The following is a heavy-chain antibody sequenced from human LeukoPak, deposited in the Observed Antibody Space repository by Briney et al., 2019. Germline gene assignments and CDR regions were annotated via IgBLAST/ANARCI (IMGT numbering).Heavy chain of an antibody. CDR1: GFTFSSYE. Sequence: PGGSLRLSCAASGFTFSSYEMNWVRQAPGKGLEWGSYISSSGSNIYYADSVKGRFTISRDNAKNSLYLQMNSLRAEDTAVYYCARAKVRDDAFDIWGQGTMVTVSS. V-gene: IGHV3-48*03. CDR2: ISSSGSNI. CDR3: ARAKVRDDAFDI. J-gene: IGHJ3*02. D-gene: IGHD3-10*01.